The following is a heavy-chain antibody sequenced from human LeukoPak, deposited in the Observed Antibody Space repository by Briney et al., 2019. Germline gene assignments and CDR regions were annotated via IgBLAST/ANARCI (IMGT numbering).Heavy chain of an antibody. CDR1: GGSVSSGSYY. CDR2: IYYSGST. J-gene: IGHJ5*02. V-gene: IGHV4-61*01. D-gene: IGHD3-9*01. Sequence: PSETLSLTCTVSGGSVSSGSYYWSWIRQPPGKGLEWIGYIYYSGSTYYNPSLKSRVTISVDTSKNQFSLKLSSVTAADTAVYYCARDNSLVIMEDWFDPWGQGTLVTVSS. CDR3: ARDNSLVIMEDWFDP.